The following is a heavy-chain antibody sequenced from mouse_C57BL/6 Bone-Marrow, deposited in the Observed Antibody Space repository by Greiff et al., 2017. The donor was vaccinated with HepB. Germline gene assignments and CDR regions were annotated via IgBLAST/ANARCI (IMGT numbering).Heavy chain of an antibody. J-gene: IGHJ2*01. CDR1: GFNIKDDY. Sequence: VQLQQSGAELVRPGASVKLSCTASGFNIKDDYMHWVKQRPEQGLEWIGWIDPENGDTEYASKFQGKATITADKSSNTAYLQLSSLTSEDTAVYYCTTYYYGSSPDYWGQGTTLTVSS. CDR3: TTYYYGSSPDY. CDR2: IDPENGDT. V-gene: IGHV14-4*01. D-gene: IGHD1-1*01.